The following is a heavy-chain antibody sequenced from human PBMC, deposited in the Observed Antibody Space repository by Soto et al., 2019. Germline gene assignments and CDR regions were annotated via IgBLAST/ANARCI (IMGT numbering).Heavy chain of an antibody. CDR2: IIPIFGTA. CDR1: GGTFSSYA. J-gene: IGHJ4*02. CDR3: ARRYRSRTSCYSLDF. V-gene: IGHV1-69*13. Sequence: SVKVSCKASGGTFSSYAISWVRQAPGQGLEWMGGIIPIFGTANYAQKFQGRVTITADESTSTAYMELSSLRSEDTAAYYCARRYRSRTSCYSLDFWGQGTLVTVSS. D-gene: IGHD2-2*01.